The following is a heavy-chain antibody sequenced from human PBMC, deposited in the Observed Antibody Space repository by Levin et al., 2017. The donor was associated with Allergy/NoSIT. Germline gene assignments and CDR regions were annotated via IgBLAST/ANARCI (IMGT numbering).Heavy chain of an antibody. CDR3: ARDDPLAQWLEDAQVS. J-gene: IGHJ4*02. CDR1: GGTFSSYA. V-gene: IGHV1-69*06. Sequence: KRGESLKISCKASGGTFSSYAISWVRQAPGQGLEWMGGIIPIFGTANYAQKFQGRVTITADKSTSTAYMELSSLRSEDTAVYYCARDDPLAQWLEDAQVSWGQGTLVTVSS. CDR2: IIPIFGTA. D-gene: IGHD5-12*01.